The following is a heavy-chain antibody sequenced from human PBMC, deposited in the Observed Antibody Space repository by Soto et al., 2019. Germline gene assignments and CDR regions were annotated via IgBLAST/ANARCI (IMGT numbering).Heavy chain of an antibody. Sequence: EDQLVESGGGLVQPGGSLRLTCAVSGFSFRSDWMNWVRQAPGKGREWVAHTNQDGSEKYYLDSVKGRFTIFRDNAKNSLYLQMNSLRAEDTAVYYCSGGVGDAIWGQGTLVTVSS. D-gene: IGHD1-26*01. V-gene: IGHV3-7*04. CDR3: SGGVGDAI. CDR2: TNQDGSEK. J-gene: IGHJ4*02. CDR1: GFSFRSDW.